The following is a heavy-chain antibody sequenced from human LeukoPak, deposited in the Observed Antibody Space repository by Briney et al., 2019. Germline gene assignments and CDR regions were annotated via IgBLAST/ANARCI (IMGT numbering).Heavy chain of an antibody. J-gene: IGHJ6*03. D-gene: IGHD1-7*01. CDR1: GGSFSGNS. V-gene: IGHV4-34*01. CDR3: ATTREDYSDHHYMDV. Sequence: SETLSLTCDVYGGSFSGNSWSWIRQPPGKGLECIGEINHRGSTKYNPSFKSRVTISVDTSKSQFSLKLTSMTAADTAVYYCATTREDYSDHHYMDVWGKGTTVTVFS. CDR2: INHRGST.